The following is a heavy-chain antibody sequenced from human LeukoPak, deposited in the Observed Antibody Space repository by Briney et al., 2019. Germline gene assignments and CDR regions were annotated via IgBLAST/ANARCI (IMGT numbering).Heavy chain of an antibody. CDR2: IYYSGST. D-gene: IGHD6-19*01. V-gene: IGHV4-39*01. CDR1: GGSISSSTYY. Sequence: SETLSLTCTVSGGSISSSTYYWGWIRQPPGKGLEWIGSIYYSGSTYYDPSLKSRVTISVDTSKNQFSLKLNSVTAADTAIYYCARQQWLVYYFDYWGQGTTVTVSS. J-gene: IGHJ4*03. CDR3: ARQQWLVYYFDY.